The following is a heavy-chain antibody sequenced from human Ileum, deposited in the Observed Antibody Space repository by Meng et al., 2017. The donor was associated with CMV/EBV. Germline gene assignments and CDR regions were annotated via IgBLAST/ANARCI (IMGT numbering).Heavy chain of an antibody. CDR2: MYFSGIA. Sequence: QMQLQESGPGRVKPAETLSPTCTASGDPISSGIHSWAWFRQPPGKRLEWIGSMYFSGIADYNPSLKSRVTISLHATQKQFSLRLTSVTAADSAVYFCARDLTNKWFYYWGQGTLVTVSS. D-gene: IGHD1-26*01. V-gene: IGHV4-39*07. CDR1: GDPISSGIHS. CDR3: ARDLTNKWFYY. J-gene: IGHJ4*02.